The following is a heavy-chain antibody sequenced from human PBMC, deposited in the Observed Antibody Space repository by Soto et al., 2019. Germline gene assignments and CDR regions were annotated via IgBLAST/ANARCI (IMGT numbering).Heavy chain of an antibody. J-gene: IGHJ6*02. CDR2: ISGSGSNT. D-gene: IGHD3-10*01. CDR1: GFTFSSYV. Sequence: EVQLLESGGGLVQPGGSLRLSCAASGFTFSSYVINWVCQAPGKGLEWVSGISGSGSNTYYADSVKGRFTISRDNSNDTLYLQTNSLRAEDTAVYYCAHPYYSGSSYYGIDVWGRGTTVTVSS. CDR3: AHPYYSGSSYYGIDV. V-gene: IGHV3-23*01.